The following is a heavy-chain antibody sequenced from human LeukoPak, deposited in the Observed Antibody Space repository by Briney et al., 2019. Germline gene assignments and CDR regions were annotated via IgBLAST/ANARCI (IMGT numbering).Heavy chain of an antibody. V-gene: IGHV3-53*01. CDR1: GFTVSSNY. CDR3: ARARRDGYNTPNY. Sequence: GGSLRLSCAASGFTVSSNYMSWVRQAPGKGLEWVSTIYTDGSTYYADSVKGRFIISRDNSKNTLYLQMNSLRAEDTAVYYCARARRDGYNTPNYWGQGTLVTVSS. J-gene: IGHJ4*02. D-gene: IGHD5-24*01. CDR2: IYTDGST.